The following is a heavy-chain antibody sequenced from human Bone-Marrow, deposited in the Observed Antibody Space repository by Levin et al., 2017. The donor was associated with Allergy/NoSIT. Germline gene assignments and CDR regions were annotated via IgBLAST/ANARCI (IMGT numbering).Heavy chain of an antibody. CDR3: ARLRVEWGDCSGGSCYIDH. CDR1: GGSITNPTYF. CDR2: IYYGGGA. J-gene: IGHJ4*02. Sequence: SCSVSGGSITNPTYFWGWVRQPPGKGLEWIGTIYYGGGAYPTPSLKSRLTISLDTSNNQFSLRPSSVTAADTAVDFCARLRVEWGDCSGGSCYIDHWGRGTLVTVAS. V-gene: IGHV4-39*01. D-gene: IGHD2-15*01.